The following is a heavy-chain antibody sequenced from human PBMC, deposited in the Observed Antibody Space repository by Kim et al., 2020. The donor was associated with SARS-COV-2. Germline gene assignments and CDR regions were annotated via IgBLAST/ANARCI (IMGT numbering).Heavy chain of an antibody. CDR3: ARTQWGSGMDV. D-gene: IGHD6-19*01. V-gene: IGHV4-59*13. J-gene: IGHJ6*02. CDR2: IYYSGST. Sequence: SETLSLTCTVSGGSISSYYWSWIRQPPGKGLEWIGYIYYSGSTNYNPSLKSRVTISVDTSKNQFSLKLSSVTAADTAVYYCARTQWGSGMDVWGQGTTVTVSS. CDR1: GGSISSYY.